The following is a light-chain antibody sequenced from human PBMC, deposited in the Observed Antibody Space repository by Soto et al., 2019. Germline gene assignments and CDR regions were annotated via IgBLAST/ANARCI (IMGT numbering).Light chain of an antibody. J-gene: IGLJ1*01. CDR1: SSDVGGYNY. V-gene: IGLV2-8*01. Sequence: QSVLTQPPSASGSPGQSVTISCTGTSSDVGGYNYVSWYQQHPGKAPKLMIYEVXXRPSGVPDRFSGSKSGNTASLTVSGLQAEDEAEYYCSSYAGSNNFVFGTGNKVTV. CDR3: SSYAGSNNFV. CDR2: EVX.